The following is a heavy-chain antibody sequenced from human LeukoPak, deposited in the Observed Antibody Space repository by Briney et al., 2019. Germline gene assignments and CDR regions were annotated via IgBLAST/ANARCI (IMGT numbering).Heavy chain of an antibody. CDR1: GGSISSYY. J-gene: IGHJ1*01. CDR2: IYYSGST. V-gene: IGHV4-59*12. D-gene: IGHD4-23*01. Sequence: KASETLSLTCTVSGGSISSYYWSWIRQPPGKGLEWIGYIYYSGSTYYNPSLKSRVTISVDTSKNQFSLKLSSVTAADTAVYYCARVPTVVTPKEYFRHWGQGTLVTVSS. CDR3: ARVPTVVTPKEYFRH.